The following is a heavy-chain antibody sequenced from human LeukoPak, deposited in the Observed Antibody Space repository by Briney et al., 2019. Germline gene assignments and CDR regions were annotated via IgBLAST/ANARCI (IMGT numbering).Heavy chain of an antibody. V-gene: IGHV3-23*01. Sequence: PGGSLRLSCAASGFTFSSYVMSWVRQAPGKGLEWVSAISGSGGTTYYADSVKGRFTISRDNSKNTLYLQMNSLRAEDSAVYYCAKDSCSGGSCYSPYWGQGTLVTVSS. J-gene: IGHJ4*02. CDR1: GFTFSSYV. CDR3: AKDSCSGGSCYSPY. D-gene: IGHD2-15*01. CDR2: ISGSGGTT.